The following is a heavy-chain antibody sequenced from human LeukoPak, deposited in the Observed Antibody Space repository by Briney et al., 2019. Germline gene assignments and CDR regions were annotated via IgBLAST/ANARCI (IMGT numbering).Heavy chain of an antibody. CDR2: INHSGST. CDR1: GGSFSGYY. Sequence: SETLSLTCVVYGGSFSGYYWSWIRQPPGKGLEWIGEINHSGSTNYNPSLKSRVTISVDTSKNQFSLKLSSVTAADTAVYYCARGRSWYGGVWFDPWGQGTLVTVP. CDR3: ARGRSWYGGVWFDP. D-gene: IGHD6-13*01. J-gene: IGHJ5*02. V-gene: IGHV4-34*01.